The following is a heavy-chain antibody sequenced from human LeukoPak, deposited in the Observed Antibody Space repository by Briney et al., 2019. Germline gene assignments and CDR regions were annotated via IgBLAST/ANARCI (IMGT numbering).Heavy chain of an antibody. CDR1: GGSISSYY. CDR2: IYYSGST. V-gene: IGHV4-59*08. J-gene: IGHJ3*02. D-gene: IGHD6-13*01. Sequence: PSETLSLTCTVSGGSISSYYWSWIRQPPGKGLEWIGYIYYSGSTNYNPSLKSRVTISVDTSKNQFSLKLSSVTAADTAVYYCAVEGYSSSNDAFDIWGQGTMVTVSS. CDR3: AVEGYSSSNDAFDI.